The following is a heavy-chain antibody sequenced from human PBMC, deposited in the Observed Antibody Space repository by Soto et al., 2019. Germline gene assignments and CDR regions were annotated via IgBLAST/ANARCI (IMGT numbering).Heavy chain of an antibody. V-gene: IGHV3-23*01. J-gene: IGHJ4*02. CDR1: GFTFSSYA. D-gene: IGHD3-22*01. Sequence: GGSLRLSCAASGFTFSSYAMSWVRQAPGKGLEWVSAISGSGGSTYYAHSVKGRFTISRDNSKNTLYLQMNSLRAEDTAVYYCAKDTQIVVVISDFDYWGQGTLVTV. CDR2: ISGSGGST. CDR3: AKDTQIVVVISDFDY.